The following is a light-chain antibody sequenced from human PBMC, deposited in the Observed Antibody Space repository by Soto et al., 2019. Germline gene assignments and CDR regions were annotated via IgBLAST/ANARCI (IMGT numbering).Light chain of an antibody. Sequence: EIVLTQSPGTLSLSPWEIATLSCRASQSISVTYLAWYQQKPGQAPRLLIYTTSIRATGIPDRFSGSGSGTDFTLTISRLEPEDFAVYYCQQYGSSPAITFGQGTRLEI. J-gene: IGKJ5*01. CDR3: QQYGSSPAIT. CDR2: TTS. V-gene: IGKV3-20*01. CDR1: QSISVTY.